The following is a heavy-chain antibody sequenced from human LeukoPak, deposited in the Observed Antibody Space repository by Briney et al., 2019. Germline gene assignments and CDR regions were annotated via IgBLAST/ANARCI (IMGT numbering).Heavy chain of an antibody. CDR2: IIPILGIA. CDR1: GGTFSSYA. Sequence: SVKVSCKASGGTFSSYAISWVRQAPGQGLGWMGRIIPILGIANYAQKFQGRVTITADKSTSTAYMELSSLRSEDTAVYYCAREGLDILTGYLDYWGQGTLVTVSS. J-gene: IGHJ4*02. D-gene: IGHD3-9*01. V-gene: IGHV1-69*04. CDR3: AREGLDILTGYLDY.